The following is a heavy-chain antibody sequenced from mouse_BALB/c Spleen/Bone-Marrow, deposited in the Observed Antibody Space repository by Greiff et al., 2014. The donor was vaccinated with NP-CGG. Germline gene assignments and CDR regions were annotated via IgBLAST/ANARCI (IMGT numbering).Heavy chain of an antibody. J-gene: IGHJ3*01. CDR1: GFNIKDSY. CDR2: IDPAKGNT. CDR3: ARNYPFAY. D-gene: IGHD2-1*01. V-gene: IGHV14-3*02. Sequence: DVQLQESGAELVKPGASVKLSCTASGFNIKDSYLHWVKQRPEQGLGWIGRIDPAKGNTNYDPKFQGKATITADTSSNTAYLQLSSLTSEDTAVYFCARNYPFAYWGQGTLVTVSA.